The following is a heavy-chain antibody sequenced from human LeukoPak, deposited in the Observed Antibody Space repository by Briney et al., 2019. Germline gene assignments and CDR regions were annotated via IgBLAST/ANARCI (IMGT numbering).Heavy chain of an antibody. J-gene: IGHJ5*02. CDR2: IYYSGST. CDR1: GGSISSYY. Sequence: SETLSLTCTVSGGSISSYYWSWIRQPPGKGLEWIGYIYYSGSTNYNPSLKSRVTISVDTSKNQFSLKLSSVTAADTAVYYCARRIQLWSNWFDPWGQRTLVTVSS. V-gene: IGHV4-59*01. CDR3: ARRIQLWSNWFDP. D-gene: IGHD5-18*01.